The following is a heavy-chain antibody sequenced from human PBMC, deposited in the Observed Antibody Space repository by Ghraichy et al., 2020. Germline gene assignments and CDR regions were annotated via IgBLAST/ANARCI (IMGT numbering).Heavy chain of an antibody. CDR1: GGSISTYY. D-gene: IGHD5-24*01. CDR2: IYYSGST. J-gene: IGHJ2*01. CDR3: ARAVRGVYNSPWWYFDL. V-gene: IGHV4-59*01. Sequence: SETLSLTCTVSGGSISTYYWSWIRQPPGKGLEWIGYIYYSGSTNYNPSLKSRVTISVDTSKNQFSLKLSSVTAADTAVYYCARAVRGVYNSPWWYFDLWGRGTLVTVSS.